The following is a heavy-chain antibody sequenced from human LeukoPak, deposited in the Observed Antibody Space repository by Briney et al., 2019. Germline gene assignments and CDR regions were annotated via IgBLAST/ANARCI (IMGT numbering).Heavy chain of an antibody. Sequence: GGSLRLSCTTGFTFGTHTMHWFRQAPGKGLQWIGFIRSSGTTQYAASVKGRFTISRDDSKSIAYLQMNSLKTEDTAVYYCARDRFYVWFDPWGQGTLVTVSS. CDR3: ARDRFYVWFDP. V-gene: IGHV3-49*03. D-gene: IGHD3-16*01. CDR2: IRSSGTT. CDR1: FTFGTHT. J-gene: IGHJ5*02.